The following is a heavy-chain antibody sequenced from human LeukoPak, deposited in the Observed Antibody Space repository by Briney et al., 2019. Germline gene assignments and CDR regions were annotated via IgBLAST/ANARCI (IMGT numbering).Heavy chain of an antibody. CDR3: ARDHDEYGSVYFRN. J-gene: IGHJ4*02. Sequence: SAVPVSYKASRGSFFHYAINWVQQAPALGLEGMGGVVHLFGTTTYAQKFQGRVTITADKSTTIVYMELSSLTFEDTAIYYCARDHDEYGSVYFRNGGQGTLVTVSS. CDR2: VVHLFGTT. D-gene: IGHD6-19*01. CDR1: RGSFFHYA. V-gene: IGHV1-69*06.